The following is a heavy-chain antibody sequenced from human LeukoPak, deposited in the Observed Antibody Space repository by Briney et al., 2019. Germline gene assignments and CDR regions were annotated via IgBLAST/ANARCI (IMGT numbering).Heavy chain of an antibody. J-gene: IGHJ3*02. CDR2: NYHGGST. Sequence: PSETLSLTCTVSGGSISRYCWTWFRRPPGKGLEWIGYNYHGGSTNYSPSLESRVTISVDPSTNQFSLRLSSVTAADTAVYYCARGGASSGRGNGAFEIWGQGTTVTVSS. CDR3: ARGGASSGRGNGAFEI. D-gene: IGHD6-19*01. V-gene: IGHV4-59*01. CDR1: GGSISRYC.